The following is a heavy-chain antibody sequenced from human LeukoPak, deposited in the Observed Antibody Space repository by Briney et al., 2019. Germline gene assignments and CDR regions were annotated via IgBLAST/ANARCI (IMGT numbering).Heavy chain of an antibody. CDR2: ISSSSSYI. J-gene: IGHJ5*02. CDR1: GFTFSSYS. Sequence: SGGSLRLSCAASGFTFSSYSMNWVRQAPGKGLEWVSSISSSSSYIYYADSVKGRFTISRDNAKNSLYLQMNSLRAEDTAVYYCAKYGSGSYYSPPFVPWGQGTLVTISS. CDR3: AKYGSGSYYSPPFVP. D-gene: IGHD3-10*01. V-gene: IGHV3-21*01.